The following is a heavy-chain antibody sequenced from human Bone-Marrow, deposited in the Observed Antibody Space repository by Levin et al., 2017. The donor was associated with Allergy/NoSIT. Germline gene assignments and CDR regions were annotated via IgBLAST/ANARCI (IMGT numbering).Heavy chain of an antibody. CDR1: DGPISGGGYS. CDR3: ARVAGATDFDY. Sequence: SETLSLTCAVSDGPISGGGYSWSWIRQPPGMGLEWIGYMYHSGTTHYNPSLKSRATISVYKTTNQFSLNVTSATAADTAIDKWARVAGATDFDYWGQGILVTVSS. D-gene: IGHD3-10*01. J-gene: IGHJ4*02. CDR2: MYHSGTT. V-gene: IGHV4-30-2*01.